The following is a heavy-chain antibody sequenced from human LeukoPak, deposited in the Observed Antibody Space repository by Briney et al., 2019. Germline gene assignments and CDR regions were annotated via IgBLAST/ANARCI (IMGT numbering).Heavy chain of an antibody. Sequence: ASVKVSCKASGYTFTGYYMHWVRQAPGQGLEWMGWINPNSGGTNYAQKFQGRVTMTRDTSISTAYMELGRLRSDDTAVYYCARDRYRYYYDSSGYLLVDYWGQGTLVTVSS. CDR1: GYTFTGYY. CDR3: ARDRYRYYYDSSGYLLVDY. CDR2: INPNSGGT. J-gene: IGHJ4*02. V-gene: IGHV1-2*02. D-gene: IGHD3-22*01.